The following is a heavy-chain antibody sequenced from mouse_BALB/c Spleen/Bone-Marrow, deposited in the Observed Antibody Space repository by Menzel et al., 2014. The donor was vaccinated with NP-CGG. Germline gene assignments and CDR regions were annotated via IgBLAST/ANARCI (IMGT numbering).Heavy chain of an antibody. CDR3: ASSYGYDAMDY. Sequence: EVMLVESGPELVKPGASMKISCKASGYSFTGYTMNWVKQSHGKNLEWIGRINPYNGGTSYNQKFKGKATLTVDKSSSTAYMDLLSLTSEDSAVYYCASSYGYDAMDYWGQGTSVTVSS. CDR1: GYSFTGYT. J-gene: IGHJ4*01. D-gene: IGHD1-1*02. V-gene: IGHV1-18*01. CDR2: INPYNGGT.